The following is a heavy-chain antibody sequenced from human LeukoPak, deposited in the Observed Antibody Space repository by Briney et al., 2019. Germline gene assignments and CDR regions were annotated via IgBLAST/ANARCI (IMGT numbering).Heavy chain of an antibody. J-gene: IGHJ4*02. Sequence: GASVTVSCKASGYTFNSYGISWVRQAPGQGLEWMGWISAYNGDTNYAQKFQDRVTITTDTSTSTAYMDLRSLRSDDPAVYYCARDSSSGWRNCYSCGQGNLVTVSS. CDR1: GYTFNSYG. D-gene: IGHD6-19*01. V-gene: IGHV1-18*01. CDR2: ISAYNGDT. CDR3: ARDSSSGWRNCYS.